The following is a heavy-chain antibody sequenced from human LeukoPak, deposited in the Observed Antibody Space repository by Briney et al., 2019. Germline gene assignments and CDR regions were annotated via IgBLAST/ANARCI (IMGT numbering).Heavy chain of an antibody. CDR2: INSDGSSS. V-gene: IGHV3-74*01. D-gene: IGHD1-20*01. CDR3: ARYNWNSAPFDY. Sequence: GGSLSLSCAASGFTFSSYWMHWVRPAPGKGLVWVSRINSDGSSSTYADSVKGRFTIFRDNAKNTLYLQMNSLRAEDTAVYYCARYNWNSAPFDYWGQGTLVTVSS. CDR1: GFTFSSYW. J-gene: IGHJ4*02.